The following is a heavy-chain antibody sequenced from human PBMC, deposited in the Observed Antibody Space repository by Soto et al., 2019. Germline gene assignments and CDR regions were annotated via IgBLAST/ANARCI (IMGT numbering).Heavy chain of an antibody. Sequence: ASVKVSCKASGYSFTGYYMHWVRQAPGQGLEWMGIINPSGGSTSYAQKFQGRVTMTRDTSTSTVYMELSSLRSEDTAVYYCARDSINYYDSSGRDAFDIWGQGTMVTVSS. CDR1: GYSFTGYY. CDR3: ARDSINYYDSSGRDAFDI. V-gene: IGHV1-46*01. J-gene: IGHJ3*02. D-gene: IGHD3-22*01. CDR2: INPSGGST.